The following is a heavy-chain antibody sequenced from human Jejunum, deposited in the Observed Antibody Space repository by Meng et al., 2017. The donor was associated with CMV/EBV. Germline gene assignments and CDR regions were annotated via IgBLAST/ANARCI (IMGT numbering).Heavy chain of an antibody. V-gene: IGHV3-7*01. J-gene: IGHJ4*02. CDR3: ARGNALDY. CDR1: GFIFRNSW. CDR2: MKTDGSEK. Sequence: LTCAASGFIFRNSWMSCARQAPGRGLEWVASMKTDGSEKYYVDSVKGRFTMSRDNAKNSLYLQMNSLRAEDTAVYYCARGNALDYWGLGTLVTVSS.